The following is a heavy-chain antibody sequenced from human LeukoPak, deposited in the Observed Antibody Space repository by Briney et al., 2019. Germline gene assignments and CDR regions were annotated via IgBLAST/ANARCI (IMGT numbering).Heavy chain of an antibody. CDR1: GGSISSGDYY. V-gene: IGHV4-30-4*01. CDR2: IYYSGST. J-gene: IGHJ3*02. D-gene: IGHD4-17*01. Sequence: SETLSLTCTVSGGSISSGDYYWSWIRQPPGKGLEWIGYIYYSGSTYHNPSLKSRVTISVDTSKNQFSLKLSSVTAADTAVYYCARDLGDYASGMNAFDIWGQGTMVTVSS. CDR3: ARDLGDYASGMNAFDI.